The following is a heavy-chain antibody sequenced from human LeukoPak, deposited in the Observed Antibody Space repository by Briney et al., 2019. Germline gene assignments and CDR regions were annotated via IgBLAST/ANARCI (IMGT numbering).Heavy chain of an antibody. CDR3: VKDPRDTYGTNWFVA. Sequence: GGSLRLSCVASGFSLGNYDMSWVRQAPGKGLQWVSQISGTGGSTWYAGFARDRFTISRDNSKKTLYLKMSGLRVEDTAMYYCVKDPRDTYGTNWFVAWGQGTLLIVSS. D-gene: IGHD2-21*01. CDR1: GFSLGNYD. CDR2: ISGTGGST. J-gene: IGHJ5*02. V-gene: IGHV3-23*01.